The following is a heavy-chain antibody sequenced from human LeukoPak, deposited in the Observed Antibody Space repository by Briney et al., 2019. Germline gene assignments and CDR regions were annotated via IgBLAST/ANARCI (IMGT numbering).Heavy chain of an antibody. J-gene: IGHJ4*02. Sequence: WASVKVSCKTSGYTFISYWILWVRQAPGQGLEWVALINPNDGSTTNAPKFQGRVTMTRDTSTSTVYMDLSSLTSDDTAVYYCARAPRHSSTMLDYWGQGTLVTVSS. CDR2: INPNDGST. CDR3: ARAPRHSSTMLDY. D-gene: IGHD6-13*01. V-gene: IGHV1-46*01. CDR1: GYTFISYW.